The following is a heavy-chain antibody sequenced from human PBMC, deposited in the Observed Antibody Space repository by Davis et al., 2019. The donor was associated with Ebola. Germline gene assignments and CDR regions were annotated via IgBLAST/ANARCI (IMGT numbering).Heavy chain of an antibody. CDR2: ISSSSSTI. Sequence: GGSLRLSCTDSVITFSSYAMTWVRQAPGKGLEWVSYISSSSSTIYYADSVKGRFTISRDNAKNSLYLQMNSLRDEDTAVYYCARDPLTYCSGGSCYYYYGMDVWGKGTTVTVSS. D-gene: IGHD2-15*01. CDR1: VITFSSYA. CDR3: ARDPLTYCSGGSCYYYYGMDV. V-gene: IGHV3-48*02. J-gene: IGHJ6*04.